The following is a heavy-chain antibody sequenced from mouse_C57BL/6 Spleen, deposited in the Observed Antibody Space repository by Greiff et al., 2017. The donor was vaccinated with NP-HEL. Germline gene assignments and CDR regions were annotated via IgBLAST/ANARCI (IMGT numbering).Heavy chain of an antibody. Sequence: VKLQESGAELVRPGTSVKVSCKASGYAFTNYLIEWVKQRPGQGLEWIGVINPGSGGTNYNEKFKGKATLTADKSSSTAYMQLSSLTSEDSAVYFCARGRGYGYDGFAYWGQGTLVTVSA. CDR2: INPGSGGT. CDR1: GYAFTNYL. J-gene: IGHJ3*01. D-gene: IGHD2-2*01. CDR3: ARGRGYGYDGFAY. V-gene: IGHV1-54*01.